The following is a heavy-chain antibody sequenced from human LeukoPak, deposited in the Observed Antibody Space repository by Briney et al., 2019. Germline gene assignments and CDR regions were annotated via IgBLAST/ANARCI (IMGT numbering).Heavy chain of an antibody. J-gene: IGHJ4*02. CDR1: GFTFSSYA. D-gene: IGHD1-7*01. V-gene: IGHV3-64*01. CDR2: ISSNGGST. Sequence: GGSLRLSCAASGFTFSSYAMHWVRQAPGKGLEYVSAISSNGGSTYYANSVEGRFTISRDNSKNTLYLQMGSLRAEDMAVYYCASGGLELPPDYWGQGTLVTVSS. CDR3: ASGGLELPPDY.